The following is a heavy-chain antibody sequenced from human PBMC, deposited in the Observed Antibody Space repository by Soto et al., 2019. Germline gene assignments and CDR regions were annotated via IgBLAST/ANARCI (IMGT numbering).Heavy chain of an antibody. CDR1: GFTFSSYA. CDR2: ISSNGGST. V-gene: IGHV3-64*04. J-gene: IGHJ5*01. Sequence: GGSLSLSCSASGFTFSSYAMHWGRQAPGKGLEYVSAISSNGGSTYYADSVKGRSTISRDNAKNSLYLQMNSLRAEDTAVYYCASEGSGSGPGFFPWGQGTLVTVSS. CDR3: ASEGSGSGPGFFP. D-gene: IGHD3-10*01.